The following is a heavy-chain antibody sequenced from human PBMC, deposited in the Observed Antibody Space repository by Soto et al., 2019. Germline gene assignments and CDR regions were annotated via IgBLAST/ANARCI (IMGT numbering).Heavy chain of an antibody. Sequence: SETLSLPCSAYAGTFSCCYWSWLRKPQGSGLEWSGEFNDSGCTNYYPSLKSRVTIPVDTSKNQFSLKLSSVTAADTAVYYCARGLRIRSSWYRNDAFDIWGQGTMVTVSS. J-gene: IGHJ3*02. D-gene: IGHD6-13*01. CDR3: ARGLRIRSSWYRNDAFDI. CDR1: AGTFSCCY. CDR2: FNDSGCT. V-gene: IGHV4-34*01.